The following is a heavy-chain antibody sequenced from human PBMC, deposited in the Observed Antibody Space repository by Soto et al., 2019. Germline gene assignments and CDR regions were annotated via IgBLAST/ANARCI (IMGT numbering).Heavy chain of an antibody. J-gene: IGHJ4*02. V-gene: IGHV4-34*01. Sequence: SETLSLTCAVYGGSFSGYYWGWIRQPPGKGLEWIGEINHSGSTNYNPSLKSRVTISVDTSKNQFSLKLSSVTAADTAVYYCARGDHRIYFGFDYWGQGTLVTVSS. D-gene: IGHD3-9*01. CDR1: GGSFSGYY. CDR3: ARGDHRIYFGFDY. CDR2: INHSGST.